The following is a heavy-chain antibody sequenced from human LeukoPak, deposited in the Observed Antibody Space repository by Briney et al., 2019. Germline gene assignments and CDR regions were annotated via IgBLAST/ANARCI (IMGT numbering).Heavy chain of an antibody. V-gene: IGHV3-11*04. J-gene: IGHJ6*04. CDR1: GFTFSDYY. Sequence: GGSLRLSCAASGFTFSDYYMSWIRQAPGKGLEWVSYISTGGSTIYYADSVKGRFTISRDNAKKSLYLQMNSLTVEDTAVYYCARDPPFSTGMDVWGKGTTVTVSS. CDR3: ARDPPFSTGMDV. CDR2: ISTGGSTI.